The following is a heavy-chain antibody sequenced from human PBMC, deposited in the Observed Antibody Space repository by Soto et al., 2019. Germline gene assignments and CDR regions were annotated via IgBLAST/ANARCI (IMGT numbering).Heavy chain of an antibody. V-gene: IGHV3-30*18. J-gene: IGHJ4*02. Sequence: QVQLVESGGGVVQPGRSLRLSCAASGFNFSGHGMHWVRQAPGKGLEWVAAISYGGSNKYYTDSVKGRFTISRDNSKNTLYLQMNGLRAEDTAVYYCSKEQSRKWLRFGVDFWGQGTLVTVSS. CDR1: GFNFSGHG. D-gene: IGHD5-12*01. CDR3: SKEQSRKWLRFGVDF. CDR2: ISYGGSNK.